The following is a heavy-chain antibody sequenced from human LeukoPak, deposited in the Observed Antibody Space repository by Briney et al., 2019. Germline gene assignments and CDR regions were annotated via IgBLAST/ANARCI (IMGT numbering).Heavy chain of an antibody. D-gene: IGHD1-1*01. CDR2: IWYDGSNK. CDR3: ARDPRDQNWNPDY. CDR1: GFTFSSYG. V-gene: IGHV3-33*01. Sequence: PGRSLRLSCAASGFTFSSYGMHWVRQAPGKGLEWVAVIWYDGSNKYYADSVKGRFTISRDNSKNTLYLQMNSLRAEDTAVYYCARDPRDQNWNPDYWGQGTLVTVSS. J-gene: IGHJ4*02.